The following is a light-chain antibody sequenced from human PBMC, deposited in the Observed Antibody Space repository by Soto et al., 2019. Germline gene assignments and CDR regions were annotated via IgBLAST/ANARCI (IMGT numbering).Light chain of an antibody. J-gene: IGKJ1*01. V-gene: IGKV1-5*03. CDR1: QSISSW. Sequence: DIYMSRSSSSLSASVGDRVTITCRASQSISSWLAWYQQKPGKAPKLLIYKASSLESGVPSRFSGSGSGTEFTLTISSLQPDDFATYYCQQCNSYWTFGQGTKVDIK. CDR2: KAS. CDR3: QQCNSYWT.